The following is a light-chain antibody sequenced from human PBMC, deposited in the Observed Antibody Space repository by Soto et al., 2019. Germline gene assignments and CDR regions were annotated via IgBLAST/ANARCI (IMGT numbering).Light chain of an antibody. CDR3: QQRADWPAT. Sequence: EIVMTQSPATLSVSPGEGATLSCRASQSVSSKLAWYQQKPGQAPRLLIYGASTRATGIPARFSGSGSGTEFTLIISSLEPEDFAVYYCQQRADWPATFGPGTKVDIK. CDR2: GAS. J-gene: IGKJ3*01. CDR1: QSVSSK. V-gene: IGKV3-15*01.